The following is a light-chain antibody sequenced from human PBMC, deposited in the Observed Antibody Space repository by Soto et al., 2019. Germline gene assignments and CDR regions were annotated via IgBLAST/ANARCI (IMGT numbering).Light chain of an antibody. Sequence: DIVMSQSPDSLAVSLGERATINCKSSQSVLYSSNNKNYLAWYQLKPGQPPKLLIYWASTRESGVPDRFSGSGSWTDFTLNISSLQAEDVAVYFFQQYYTTPPTVGQGTKVEIK. J-gene: IGKJ1*01. CDR2: WAS. CDR3: QQYYTTPPT. V-gene: IGKV4-1*01. CDR1: QSVLYSSNNKNY.